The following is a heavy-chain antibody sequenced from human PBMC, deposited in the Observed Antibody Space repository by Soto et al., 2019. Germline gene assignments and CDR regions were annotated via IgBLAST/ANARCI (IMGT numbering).Heavy chain of an antibody. CDR1: GGSISSSSYY. V-gene: IGHV4-39*01. Sequence: PSETLSLTCTVSGGSISSSSYYWGWIRQPPGKGLEWIGSIYYSGSTYYNPSLKSRVTISVDTSKNQFSLKLSSVTAADTAVYYCARFGSRTVTTFHFDYWGQGTLVTVSS. D-gene: IGHD4-17*01. CDR3: ARFGSRTVTTFHFDY. CDR2: IYYSGST. J-gene: IGHJ4*02.